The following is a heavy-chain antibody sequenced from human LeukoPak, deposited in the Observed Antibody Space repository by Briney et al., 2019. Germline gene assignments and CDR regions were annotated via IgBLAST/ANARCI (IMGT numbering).Heavy chain of an antibody. CDR2: IYYSGSN. Sequence: TSETLSLTCTVSGGSISSYYWSWIRQPPGKGLEWIGYIYYSGSNNYNPSLKSRVTISVDTSKNQFSLKLSSVTAAATAVYYCAATYGDYFDYWGQGTLVTVSS. V-gene: IGHV4-59*01. CDR3: AATYGDYFDY. J-gene: IGHJ4*02. CDR1: GGSISSYY. D-gene: IGHD4-17*01.